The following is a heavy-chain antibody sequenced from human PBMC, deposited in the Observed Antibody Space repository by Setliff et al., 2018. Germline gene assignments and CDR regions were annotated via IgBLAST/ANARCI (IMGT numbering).Heavy chain of an antibody. D-gene: IGHD6-19*01. J-gene: IGHJ4*02. CDR3: AKNHLAGTPHVYFDY. V-gene: IGHV3-33*06. CDR1: GFTFRDYG. CDR2: IWFDGSNK. Sequence: PGGSLRLSCAASGFTFRDYGMHWVRQAPGKGLEWVAVIWFDGSNKYYADSLKGRFTISRDNSKNTLYLQMNSLRAEDTAVYYCAKNHLAGTPHVYFDYWGQGTQVTVSS.